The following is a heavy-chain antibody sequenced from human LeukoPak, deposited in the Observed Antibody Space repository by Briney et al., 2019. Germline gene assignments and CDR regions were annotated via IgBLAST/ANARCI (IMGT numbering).Heavy chain of an antibody. D-gene: IGHD5-12*01. J-gene: IGHJ4*02. CDR1: GFTFSSYG. CDR3: AKVGPYDGYDEPLYY. CDR2: ISGSGGST. Sequence: GGTLRLSCAASGFTFSSYGMSWVRQAPGKGLEWVSAISGSGGSTYYADSVKGRFTISRDNSKNTLYLQMNSLRAEDTAVYYCAKVGPYDGYDEPLYYWGQGTLVTVSS. V-gene: IGHV3-23*01.